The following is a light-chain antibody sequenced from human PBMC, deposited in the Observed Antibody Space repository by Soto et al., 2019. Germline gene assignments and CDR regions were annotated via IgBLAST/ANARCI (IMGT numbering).Light chain of an antibody. CDR1: SSNIGAGYD. CDR3: QSYDSSPHVV. J-gene: IGLJ2*01. V-gene: IGLV1-40*01. CDR2: GNS. Sequence: QPVLTQPPSVSGAPGQRVTISCTGSSSNIGAGYDVHWYQQLLGTAPKLLIYGNSNRPSGVPDRFSGSKSGTSASLAITGLQAEDEADYYCQSYDSSPHVVFGGGTKLTVL.